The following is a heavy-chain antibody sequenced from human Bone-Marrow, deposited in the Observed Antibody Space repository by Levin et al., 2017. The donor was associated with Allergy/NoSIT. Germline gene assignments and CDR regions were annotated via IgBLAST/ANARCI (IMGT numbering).Heavy chain of an antibody. CDR2: VYWDNDR. V-gene: IGHV2-5*02. Sequence: SGPTLVKPTQTLTLTCTFSGFSLTTYGVGVAWIRQPPGKALEWLAVVYWDNDRRYSPSLKSSLTITKDTSKNQLVLTMTNMDPVDTATYYCAHNGGSVIRFKLRALDSWGQGILVTVSS. J-gene: IGHJ5*01. CDR3: AHNGGSVIRFKLRALDS. D-gene: IGHD4-17*01. CDR1: GFSLTTYGVG.